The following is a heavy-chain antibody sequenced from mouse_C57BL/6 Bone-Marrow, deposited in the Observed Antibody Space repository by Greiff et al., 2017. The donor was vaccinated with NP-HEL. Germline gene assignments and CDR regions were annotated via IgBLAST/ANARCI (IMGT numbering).Heavy chain of an antibody. CDR2: IDPSDSYT. CDR3: ARGRIYDGYYFDY. J-gene: IGHJ2*01. D-gene: IGHD2-3*01. Sequence: VKLQQPGAELVRPGTSVKLSCKASGYTFTSYWMHWVKQRPGQGLEWIGVIDPSDSYTNYNQKFKGKATLTVDTSSSTAYMQLSSLTSEDSAVYYCARGRIYDGYYFDYWGQGTTLTVSS. V-gene: IGHV1-59*01. CDR1: GYTFTSYW.